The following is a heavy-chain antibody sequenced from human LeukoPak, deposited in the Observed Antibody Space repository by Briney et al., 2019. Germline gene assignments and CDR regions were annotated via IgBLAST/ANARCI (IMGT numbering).Heavy chain of an antibody. Sequence: GASLEISCEGAGSIFTSYWIGGGRQLRGKGEGGVGIIYPGDSDTRYSPSFQGQVTISADKSISTAYLQWSSLKASGTAMYYCARPIYYDTHGDYWGQGTLVTVSS. CDR3: ARPIYYDTHGDY. CDR2: IYPGDSDT. CDR1: GSIFTSYW. D-gene: IGHD3-22*01. J-gene: IGHJ4*02. V-gene: IGHV5-51*01.